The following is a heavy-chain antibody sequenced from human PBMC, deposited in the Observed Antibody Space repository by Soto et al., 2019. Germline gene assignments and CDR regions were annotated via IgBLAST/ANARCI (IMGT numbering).Heavy chain of an antibody. Sequence: GGSLRLSCAASGFTFSSYGMHWVRQAPGKGLEWVAVIWYDGSNKYYADSVKGRFTISRDNSKNTLYLQMNSLRAEDTAVYYCARDAHLGQQLAFDYWGQGTPVTVSS. J-gene: IGHJ4*02. V-gene: IGHV3-33*01. CDR3: ARDAHLGQQLAFDY. CDR1: GFTFSSYG. CDR2: IWYDGSNK. D-gene: IGHD6-13*01.